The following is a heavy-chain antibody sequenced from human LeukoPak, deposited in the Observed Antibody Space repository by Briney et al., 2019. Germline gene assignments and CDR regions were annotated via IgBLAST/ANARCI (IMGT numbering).Heavy chain of an antibody. Sequence: GGSLRLSCAASGFTFSSYVMHWVRQAPGKGLEWVAIISYDGSNEYYADSVKGRFTISRDNAKNSLYLQMNSLRAEDTAVYYCARWAESSGYPSDYWGQGTLVTVSS. CDR3: ARWAESSGYPSDY. CDR2: ISYDGSNE. J-gene: IGHJ4*02. CDR1: GFTFSSYV. D-gene: IGHD3-22*01. V-gene: IGHV3-30*04.